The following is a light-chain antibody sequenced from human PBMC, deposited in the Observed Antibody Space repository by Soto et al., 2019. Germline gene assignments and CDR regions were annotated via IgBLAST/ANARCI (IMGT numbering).Light chain of an antibody. CDR3: CSYVGSYSYV. CDR2: DVN. J-gene: IGLJ1*01. Sequence: QSALTQPRSVSGSPGQSVTISCTGTSSDAGVYNYVSWFQQHPGKAPKLMIYDVNTRPSGVPDRFSGSKSGNTASLTISGLQAEDEGDYYCCSYVGSYSYVFGSGTKVTVL. CDR1: SSDAGVYNY. V-gene: IGLV2-11*01.